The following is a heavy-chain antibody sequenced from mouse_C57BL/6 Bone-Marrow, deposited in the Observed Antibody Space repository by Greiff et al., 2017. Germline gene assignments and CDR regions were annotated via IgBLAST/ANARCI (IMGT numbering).Heavy chain of an antibody. CDR2: IYPRSGNT. CDR1: GYTFTSYG. D-gene: IGHD3-2*02. V-gene: IGHV1-81*01. CDR3: AGSSGPAY. J-gene: IGHJ3*01. Sequence: QVQLKQSGAELARPGASVKLSCKASGYTFTSYGISWVKQSTGQGLEWIGEIYPRSGNTYYNEKFKGKATLTADKSSSSAYMELLSLTSDDSAVYFFAGSSGPAYWGQGTLVTVSA.